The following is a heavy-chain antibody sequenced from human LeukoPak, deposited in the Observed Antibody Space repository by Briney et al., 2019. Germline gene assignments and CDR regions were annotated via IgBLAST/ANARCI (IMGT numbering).Heavy chain of an antibody. D-gene: IGHD2-21*01. CDR3: ARGLVGAAVEGLCDY. CDR1: GFTFSSYG. J-gene: IGHJ4*02. V-gene: IGHV3-30*02. CDR2: IRYDGSNK. Sequence: GGSLRLSCAASGFTFSSYGMHWVRQAPGKGLEWVAFIRYDGSNKYYADSVKGRFTISRGNAKNSLYLQMNSLRSEDMAFYYCARGLVGAAVEGLCDYWGQGTLVTVSS.